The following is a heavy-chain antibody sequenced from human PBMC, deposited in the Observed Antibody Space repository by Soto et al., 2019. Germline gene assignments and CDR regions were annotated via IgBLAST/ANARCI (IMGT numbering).Heavy chain of an antibody. Sequence: EVQLVESGGGLVKPGGSLRLSCAASGFTFSSYSMNWVRQAPGKGLEWVSSISSSSSYIYYADSVKGRFPISRDNAKNSLYLQMNRLRAEDTAVYYCASHPRDSSGYWYYFDYWGQGTLVTVSS. CDR1: GFTFSSYS. J-gene: IGHJ4*02. V-gene: IGHV3-21*01. CDR3: ASHPRDSSGYWYYFDY. CDR2: ISSSSSYI. D-gene: IGHD3-22*01.